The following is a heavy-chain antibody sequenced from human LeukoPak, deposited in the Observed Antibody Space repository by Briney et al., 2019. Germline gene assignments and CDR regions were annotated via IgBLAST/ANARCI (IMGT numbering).Heavy chain of an antibody. CDR2: ISSSGSTI. V-gene: IGHV3-48*03. J-gene: IGHJ4*02. D-gene: IGHD3-22*01. Sequence: GGSLRLSCAASGFTFSSYEMNWVRQAPGKGLEWVSYISSSGSTIYYADSVKGRFTISRDNAKNSLYLQMSSLRAEDTAVYYCARSGDYYDSSGYWLGTTDYWGQGTLVTVSS. CDR3: ARSGDYYDSSGYWLGTTDY. CDR1: GFTFSSYE.